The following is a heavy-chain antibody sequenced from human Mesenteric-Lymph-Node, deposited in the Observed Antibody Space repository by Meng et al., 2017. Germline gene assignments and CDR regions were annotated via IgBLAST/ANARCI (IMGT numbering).Heavy chain of an antibody. CDR1: GGSVSSGSYY. J-gene: IGHJ4*02. CDR3: AREAGGTASYDY. Sequence: QLQESGPGLLRPSGTFALTCTVSGGSVSSGSYYWSWLRQPPGQGLELIGYIYYSGHTNYNPALKSRVTISADTSKNQFSLKLTSVTAADTAVYYCAREAGGTASYDYWGQGTLVTVSS. V-gene: IGHV4-61*01. CDR2: IYYSGHT. D-gene: IGHD5-18*01.